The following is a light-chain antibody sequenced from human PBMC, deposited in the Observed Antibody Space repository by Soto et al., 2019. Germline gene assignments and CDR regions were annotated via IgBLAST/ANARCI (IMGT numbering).Light chain of an antibody. CDR1: SSNIGAGYD. Sequence: QSVLTQPPSMSGAPGQRVTISCTGSSSNIGAGYDVHWYQHLPGTAPKLLIYGNTNRPSGVPDRFSGSKSGTSASLAITGLHAEDEADYFCQSHDSSLNSWVFGGGTKVTVL. CDR3: QSHDSSLNSWV. CDR2: GNT. J-gene: IGLJ3*02. V-gene: IGLV1-40*01.